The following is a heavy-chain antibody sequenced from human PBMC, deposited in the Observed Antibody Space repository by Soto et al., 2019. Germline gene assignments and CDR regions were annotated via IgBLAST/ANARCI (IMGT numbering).Heavy chain of an antibody. Sequence: QVQLVQSGAEVKKPGASVKVSCKTSGYMFTSYGINWVRQAPGQGLEWMGWISPYNGNTNYDQKFQGRVTMTTEISTSTVYMELSSLRSDDTAVYSCAREVGHSSGWYVNWGQGTLISVSS. J-gene: IGHJ4*02. CDR2: ISPYNGNT. V-gene: IGHV1-18*01. D-gene: IGHD6-19*01. CDR3: AREVGHSSGWYVN. CDR1: GYMFTSYG.